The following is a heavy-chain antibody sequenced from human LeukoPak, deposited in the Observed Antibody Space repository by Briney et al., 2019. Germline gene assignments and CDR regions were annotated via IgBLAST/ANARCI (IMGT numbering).Heavy chain of an antibody. Sequence: SETLSLTCAVYGGSFSGYYWSWIRQPPGKGLEWIGEINHSGSTNYNPSLKSRVTISVDTSKNQFSLKLGSVTAADTAVYYCARKNQWLAQFDYWGQGTLVTVSS. CDR2: INHSGST. J-gene: IGHJ4*02. CDR1: GGSFSGYY. D-gene: IGHD6-19*01. V-gene: IGHV4-34*01. CDR3: ARKNQWLAQFDY.